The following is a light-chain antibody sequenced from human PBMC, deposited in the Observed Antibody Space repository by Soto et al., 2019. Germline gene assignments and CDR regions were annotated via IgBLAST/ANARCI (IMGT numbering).Light chain of an antibody. V-gene: IGLV1-47*01. CDR2: RNN. CDR1: SSNIGSNY. Sequence: QSVLTQPPSASGTPGQRVTISCSGSSSNIGSNYVYWYQQLPGTAPKLLIYRNNQRPSGVPDRFSGSKPGTSASLAISGLRSEDEADYYCAAWDDSLSGYVVFGGGTKVTVL. CDR3: AAWDDSLSGYVV. J-gene: IGLJ2*01.